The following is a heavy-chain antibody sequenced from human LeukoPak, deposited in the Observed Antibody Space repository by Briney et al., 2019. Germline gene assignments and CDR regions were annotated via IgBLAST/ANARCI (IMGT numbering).Heavy chain of an antibody. CDR1: GYTFTGYY. CDR3: ARDRGPSYDSGIYYQYYFQF. CDR2: INPESGDT. Sequence: ASVKVSCKASGYTFTGYYVHWVRQAPGQGLEWVGWINPESGDTEYAQKFNGRVTLTRDTSIATAYMDMSALATDDTAVYYCARDRGPSYDSGIYYQYYFQFWGQGTLVAVSS. V-gene: IGHV1-2*02. D-gene: IGHD3-10*01. J-gene: IGHJ4*02.